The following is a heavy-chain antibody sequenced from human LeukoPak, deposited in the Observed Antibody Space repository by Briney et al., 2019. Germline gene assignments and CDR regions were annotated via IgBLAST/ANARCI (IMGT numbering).Heavy chain of an antibody. CDR3: AKVIFSGYGPADY. J-gene: IGHJ4*02. Sequence: GGSLRLSCAASGFTFSSYAMSWVRQAPGKGLEWVSTISGSGGGTYYTDSVKGRFTISRDNSKNTLYLQLSSLRAEESAVYYCAKVIFSGYGPADYWGQGTLVTVSS. CDR2: ISGSGGGT. D-gene: IGHD5-12*01. V-gene: IGHV3-23*01. CDR1: GFTFSSYA.